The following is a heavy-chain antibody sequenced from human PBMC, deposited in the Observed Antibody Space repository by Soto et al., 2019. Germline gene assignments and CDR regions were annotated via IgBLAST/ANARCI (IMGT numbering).Heavy chain of an antibody. CDR1: GFTFDDYA. J-gene: IGHJ4*02. CDR3: AKDMGYEQSSSSSFDA. CDR2: ISWNSGNL. V-gene: IGHV3-9*01. D-gene: IGHD6-6*01. Sequence: EVQLVESGGGLVQPGRSLGLSCEASGFTFDDYAMHWVRQAPGKGLEWVSGISWNSGNLGYADSVEGRFTISRDNARNSLYLQMNSLRTEDTAFYYCAKDMGYEQSSSSSFDAWGQGTLVTVSS.